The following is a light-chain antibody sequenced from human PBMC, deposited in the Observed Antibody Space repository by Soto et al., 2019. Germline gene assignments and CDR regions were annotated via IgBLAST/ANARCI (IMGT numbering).Light chain of an antibody. V-gene: IGKV3-15*01. J-gene: IGKJ1*01. Sequence: ILTTQSPATVSVSPGESATLSCRASQNIYYNVAWYQQRPGQAPRLLIYRASTRAPGVPARFSGSGSGTEFTLTISSLQPEDFTVYSCLQYHNLWAFGQGTKVEI. CDR2: RAS. CDR3: LQYHNLWA. CDR1: QNIYYN.